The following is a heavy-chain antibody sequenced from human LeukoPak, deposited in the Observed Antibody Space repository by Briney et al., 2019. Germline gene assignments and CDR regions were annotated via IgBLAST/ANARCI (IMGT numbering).Heavy chain of an antibody. CDR1: GNTFSNYG. CDR2: ISGFNGYT. J-gene: IGHJ4*02. CDR3: ARDQGYTSEWLDY. D-gene: IGHD6-19*01. V-gene: IGHV1-18*01. Sequence: ASVTVSCKASGNTFSNYGISWVRQAPGQGLEWMGWISGFNGYTMYAQNLQGRVTMPTDTSTSTAYMELRSLISDDTAVYYCARDQGYTSEWLDYWGQGTLVTVSS.